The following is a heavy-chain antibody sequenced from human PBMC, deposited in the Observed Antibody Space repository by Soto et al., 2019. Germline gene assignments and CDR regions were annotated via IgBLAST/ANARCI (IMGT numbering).Heavy chain of an antibody. J-gene: IGHJ3*02. Sequence: SGGSLRLSCAASGFTFSSYSMNWVRQAPGKGLEWVSSISSSSSYIYYADSVKGRFTISRDNAKNSLYLQMNSLRAEDTAVYYCARALPGSSYAFDIWGQGTMVTVSS. CDR3: ARALPGSSYAFDI. D-gene: IGHD6-13*01. CDR2: ISSSSSYI. CDR1: GFTFSSYS. V-gene: IGHV3-21*01.